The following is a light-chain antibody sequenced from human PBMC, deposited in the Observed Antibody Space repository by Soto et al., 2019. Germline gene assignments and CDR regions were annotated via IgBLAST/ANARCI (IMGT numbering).Light chain of an antibody. J-gene: IGKJ5*01. CDR1: RSVSSSY. Sequence: PGERVTLSCRASRSVSSSYLTWYQQKPGQAPRLLIYGASTRATSIPARFSGSGSGTDFTLTISSLQPEDFAVYYCQQDYNAMTFGQGTRLEIK. V-gene: IGKV3D-7*01. CDR3: QQDYNAMT. CDR2: GAS.